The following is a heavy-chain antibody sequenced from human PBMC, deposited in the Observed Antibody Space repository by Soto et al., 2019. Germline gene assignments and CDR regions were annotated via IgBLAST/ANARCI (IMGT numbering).Heavy chain of an antibody. CDR1: NGSISGYY. D-gene: IGHD4-17*01. V-gene: IGHV4-4*07. CDR3: ARASPTVTRVSSWFDP. Sequence: QLQESGPGLVEPSETLSLTCTVSNGSISGYYWSWIRQPAGKGLEWIGRVYSSGSTYYNPSLKNRVTMSVDTSNNHFSVKLTSVTAAVTAIYYCARASPTVTRVSSWFDPWGPGTLVTVSS. J-gene: IGHJ5*02. CDR2: VYSSGST.